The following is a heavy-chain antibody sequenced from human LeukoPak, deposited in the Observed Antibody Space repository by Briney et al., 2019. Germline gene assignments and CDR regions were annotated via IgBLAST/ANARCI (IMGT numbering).Heavy chain of an antibody. CDR2: IRSSSSYI. CDR1: GFTFSSYS. CDR3: ARAGAYCSGGSCYSVRGYYYYGMDV. D-gene: IGHD2-15*01. J-gene: IGHJ6*02. V-gene: IGHV3-21*01. Sequence: GGSLSLSCAASGFTFSSYSMNWVRQAPGKGLEWVSSIRSSSSYIYYAHSVKGRFTISRDNAKNSLYLQMNSLRAEDTAVYYCARAGAYCSGGSCYSVRGYYYYGMDVWGQGTTVTVSS.